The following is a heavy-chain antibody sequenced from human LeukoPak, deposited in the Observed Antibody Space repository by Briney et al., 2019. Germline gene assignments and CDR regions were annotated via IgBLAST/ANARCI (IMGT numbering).Heavy chain of an antibody. V-gene: IGHV6-1*01. CDR3: AKDCGTGPFACSH. J-gene: IGHJ4*02. D-gene: IGHD2-15*01. CDR2: TYYRSKWYN. CDR1: GDIVSSNIAA. Sequence: PSQTFSLTCAISGDIVSSNIAAWNWIRQSPSRGLEWLGRTYYRSKWYNDYAVSVRSRITIDPDTSKNQFSLQLNSVTPEDTAVYYCAKDCGTGPFACSHWGQGTLVTVSS.